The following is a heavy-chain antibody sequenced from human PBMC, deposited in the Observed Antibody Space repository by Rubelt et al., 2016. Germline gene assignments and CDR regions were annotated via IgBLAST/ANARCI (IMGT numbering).Heavy chain of an antibody. V-gene: IGHV4-59*12. Sequence: QVQLQESGPGLVKPSQNLSLTCSVSGDSISSSYWSWIRQSPCEGLEWIEFIYRSGRNSYNPALKSRVTISADTSETPMSLTRGSMTAADTAMYYCARYKNEDRDIALDCWGQGTRVTVSS. CDR1: GDSISSSY. J-gene: IGHJ4*02. CDR2: IYRSGRN. D-gene: IGHD1-14*01. CDR3: ARYKNEDRDIALDC.